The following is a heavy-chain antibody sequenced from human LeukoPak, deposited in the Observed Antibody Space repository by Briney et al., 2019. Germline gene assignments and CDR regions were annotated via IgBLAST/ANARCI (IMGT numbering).Heavy chain of an antibody. CDR3: AKGSKAVLFTRDHYMDV. CDR1: GFTFSSCA. Sequence: PGGSLRLSCAASGFTFSSCAMHWVRQAPGKGLEWVAFIRYDGSNKYYADSVRGRFTISRDNSKNTLYLHMNSLRAEDTAVYFCAKGSKAVLFTRDHYMDVWGKGTTVTISS. V-gene: IGHV3-30*02. J-gene: IGHJ6*03. D-gene: IGHD3-3*01. CDR2: IRYDGSNK.